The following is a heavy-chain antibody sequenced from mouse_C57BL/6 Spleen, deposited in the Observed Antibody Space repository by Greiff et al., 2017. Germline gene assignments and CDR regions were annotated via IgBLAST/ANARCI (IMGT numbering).Heavy chain of an antibody. Sequence: VQLKESGPGLVAPSQSLSITCTVSGFSLTSYGVHWVRQPPGKGLEWLVVIWSDGSTTYNSALKSRLSISKDNSKSQVFLKMNSLQTADTAMYYWARHPITGTRAMDDWGQGTSVTVSS. J-gene: IGHJ4*01. V-gene: IGHV2-6-1*01. CDR2: IWSDGST. CDR3: ARHPITGTRAMDD. D-gene: IGHD4-1*01. CDR1: GFSLTSYG.